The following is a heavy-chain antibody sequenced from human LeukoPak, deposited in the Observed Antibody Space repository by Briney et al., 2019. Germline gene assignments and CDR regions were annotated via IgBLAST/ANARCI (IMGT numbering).Heavy chain of an antibody. V-gene: IGHV5-51*01. CDR1: GYSFTSYW. CDR2: INPGDSDT. CDR3: ARRIGSGWYDY. Sequence: GESLKISCQGSGYSFTSYWIGWVRQMPGKGLEWLGIINPGDSDTRYSPSFQGQVTISADKSINTANLQWSSLKASDTAMYYCARRIGSGWYDYWGQGTLVTVSS. D-gene: IGHD6-19*01. J-gene: IGHJ4*02.